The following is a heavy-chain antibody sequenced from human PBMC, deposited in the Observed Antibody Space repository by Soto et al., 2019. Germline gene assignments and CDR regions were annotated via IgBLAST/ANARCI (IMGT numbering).Heavy chain of an antibody. CDR2: IIPILGIA. CDR3: ARDILTGYYKEGGAFDI. CDR1: GGTFSSYT. D-gene: IGHD3-9*01. V-gene: IGHV1-69*08. J-gene: IGHJ3*02. Sequence: QVQLVQSGAEVKKPGSSVKVSCKASGGTFSSYTISWVRHAPGQGLEWMGRIIPILGIANYAQKFQGRVTITADKSTSTAYMELSSLRSEDTAVYYCARDILTGYYKEGGAFDIWGQGTMVTVSS.